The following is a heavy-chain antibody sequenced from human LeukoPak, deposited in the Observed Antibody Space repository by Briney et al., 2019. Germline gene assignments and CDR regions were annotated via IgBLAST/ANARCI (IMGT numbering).Heavy chain of an antibody. J-gene: IGHJ4*02. V-gene: IGHV4-31*01. D-gene: IGHD3-3*01. Sequence: PSETLSLTCTVSGGSISSGSYYWSWIRQHPGKGLEWIGYIYYSGSTYYNPSLKSLVTISVDTSKNQFSLKLSSVTAADTAVYYCATTTKDYDFWSGYLPYYFDYWGQGTLVTVSS. CDR2: IYYSGST. CDR1: GGSISSGSYY. CDR3: ATTTKDYDFWSGYLPYYFDY.